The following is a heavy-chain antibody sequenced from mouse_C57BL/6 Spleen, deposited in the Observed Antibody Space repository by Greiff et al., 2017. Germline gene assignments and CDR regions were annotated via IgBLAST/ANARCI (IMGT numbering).Heavy chain of an antibody. CDR3: ARRYGSSYEAWFAY. Sequence: EVQLQQSGPELVKPGASVKIPCKASGYTFTDYNMDWVKQSHGKSLEWIGDINPNNGGTIYNQKFKGKATLTVDKSSSTAYMELRSLTSEDTAVYYCARRYGSSYEAWFAYWGQGTLVTVSA. CDR1: GYTFTDYN. CDR2: INPNNGGT. V-gene: IGHV1-18*01. J-gene: IGHJ3*01. D-gene: IGHD1-1*01.